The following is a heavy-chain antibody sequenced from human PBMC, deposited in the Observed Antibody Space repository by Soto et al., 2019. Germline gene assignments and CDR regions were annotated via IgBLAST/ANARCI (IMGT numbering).Heavy chain of an antibody. J-gene: IGHJ5*02. D-gene: IGHD2-8*02. CDR1: GFTFRSAW. Sequence: EVQLVESGGDLVKPGGSLRLSCAASGFTFRSAWMGWVRQAPGKGLEWVGRLKSKSDGGTSDFAAPVKGRFSISRDESKTTVYLQMNSLNTEDTAVYYCTTDGGVSVYPLFWAWGQGTLVTVSS. V-gene: IGHV3-15*01. CDR3: TTDGGVSVYPLFWA. CDR2: LKSKSDGGTS.